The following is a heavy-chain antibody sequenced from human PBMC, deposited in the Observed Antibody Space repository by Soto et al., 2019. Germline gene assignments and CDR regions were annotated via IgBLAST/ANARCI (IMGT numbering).Heavy chain of an antibody. CDR1: GGSFSGYY. V-gene: IGHV4-34*01. CDR2: INHSGST. J-gene: IGHJ1*01. Sequence: PSETLSLTCAVYGGSFSGYYWSWIRQPPGKGLEWIGEINHSGSTNYNPSLKSRVTISVDTSKNQFSLKLSSVTAADTAVYYCARGATASQNFQHWGQGTLVTVSS. D-gene: IGHD1-26*01. CDR3: ARGATASQNFQH.